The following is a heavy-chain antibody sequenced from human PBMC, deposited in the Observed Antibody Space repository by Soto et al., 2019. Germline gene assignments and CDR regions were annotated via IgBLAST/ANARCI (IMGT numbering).Heavy chain of an antibody. J-gene: IGHJ5*02. CDR3: ARGVEHPRVYWFDP. V-gene: IGHV4-34*01. CDR2: INHSGST. CDR1: GGSFSGYY. Sequence: SETLSLTCAVYGGSFSGYYWSWIRQPPGKGLEWIGEINHSGSTNYNPSLKSRVTISVDTSKNQFSLKLSSVTAADTAVYYCARGVEHPRVYWFDPWGQGTLVTVSS.